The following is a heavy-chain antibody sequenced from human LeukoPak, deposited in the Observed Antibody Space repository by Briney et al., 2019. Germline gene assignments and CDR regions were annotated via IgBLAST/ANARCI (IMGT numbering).Heavy chain of an antibody. CDR3: ARDRRRYDSSGYYSGGAFDI. CDR2: ISAYNGNT. D-gene: IGHD3-22*01. Sequence: ASVKVSCKASGYTFTSYGISWVRQAPGQGLEWMGWISAYNGNTNYAQKLQGRVTMTTDTSTSTAYMELRSLRSDDTAVYYCARDRRRYDSSGYYSGGAFDIWGQGTMVTVSS. J-gene: IGHJ3*02. CDR1: GYTFTSYG. V-gene: IGHV1-18*01.